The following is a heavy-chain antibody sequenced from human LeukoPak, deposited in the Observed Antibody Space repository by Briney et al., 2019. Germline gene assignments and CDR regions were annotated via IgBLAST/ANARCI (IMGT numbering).Heavy chain of an antibody. CDR2: ISSSGSTI. CDR1: GFTFSSYE. D-gene: IGHD3-3*01. V-gene: IGHV3-48*03. J-gene: IGHJ4*02. CDR3: AKVARDRLRFLEWSSFDY. Sequence: PGGSLRLSCAASGFTFSSYEMNWVRQAPGKGLEWVPYISSSGSTIYYADSVKGRFTISRDNSKNTLYLQMNSLRAEDTAVYYCAKVARDRLRFLEWSSFDYWRRGTLVTVSS.